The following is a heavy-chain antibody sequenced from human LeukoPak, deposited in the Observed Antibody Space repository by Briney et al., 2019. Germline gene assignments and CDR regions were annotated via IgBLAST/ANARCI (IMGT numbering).Heavy chain of an antibody. V-gene: IGHV3-23*01. CDR3: XXXXXXXXXDI. J-gene: IGHJ3*02. Sequence: SGXXXXXYAXSWVRQAPGXGLXWLSGISGSDRSTYYADSVXGRFIISRXXXKNTLYLQMKSLRDEDTGVYYXXXXXXXXXXDIWGQGXXVTVSS. CDR1: GXXXXXYA. CDR2: ISGSDRST.